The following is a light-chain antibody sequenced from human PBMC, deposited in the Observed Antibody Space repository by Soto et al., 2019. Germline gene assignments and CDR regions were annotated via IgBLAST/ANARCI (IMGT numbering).Light chain of an antibody. Sequence: QSALTQPASVSGSPGQSITISCTGASSDLGRNYVSWYQQQHPGKAPKLIIYDVSNRPSGVSNRFSGSKFDNTASLTISGLQPEDESDYYCSSFSSNTLVFGGGTKLTVL. V-gene: IGLV2-14*03. CDR3: SSFSSNTLV. CDR2: DVS. J-gene: IGLJ2*01. CDR1: SSDLGRNY.